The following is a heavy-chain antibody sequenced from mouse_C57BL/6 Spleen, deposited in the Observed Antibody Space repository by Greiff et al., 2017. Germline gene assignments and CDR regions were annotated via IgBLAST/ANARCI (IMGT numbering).Heavy chain of an antibody. J-gene: IGHJ2*01. CDR1: GYTFTSYW. Sequence: VQLQQSGAELVKPGASVKMSCKASGYTFTSYWITWVKQRPGQGLEWIGEIYPGSGSTNYNEKFKSKAPLTVDTSSSTASMQLSSLTSEDAAVYYCARRYCGSSPYYFDYWGEGTTLTVSS. CDR2: IYPGSGST. V-gene: IGHV1-55*01. D-gene: IGHD1-1*01. CDR3: ARRYCGSSPYYFDY.